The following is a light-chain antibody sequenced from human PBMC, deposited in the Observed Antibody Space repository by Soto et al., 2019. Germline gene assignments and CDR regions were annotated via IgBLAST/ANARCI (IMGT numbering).Light chain of an antibody. CDR2: GAS. CDR3: QQYGSSPHT. V-gene: IGKV3-20*01. J-gene: IGKJ2*01. CDR1: QSVSSSY. Sequence: ENVLTQSPGTLSLSPGERATLSCRASQSVSSSYLAWYQHKPGQAPRLLIYGASSRATGIHDRFSGSGSGTDFTVTLSRLEPEDCAVYCCQQYGSSPHTVGQGTKLEIK.